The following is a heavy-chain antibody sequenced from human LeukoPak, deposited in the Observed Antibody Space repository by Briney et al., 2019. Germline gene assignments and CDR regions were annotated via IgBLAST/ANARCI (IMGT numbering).Heavy chain of an antibody. CDR1: GFTFSSYA. Sequence: GGSLRLSCAASGFTFSSYAMSWVRQAPGKGLEWVSAISGSGGSTYYADSVKGRFTISRDNSKNTLYLQMNSLRAEDTAVDYGARETRGYSGQNYFDYWGQGTLVTVSS. D-gene: IGHD5-12*01. CDR2: ISGSGGST. CDR3: ARETRGYSGQNYFDY. V-gene: IGHV3-23*01. J-gene: IGHJ4*02.